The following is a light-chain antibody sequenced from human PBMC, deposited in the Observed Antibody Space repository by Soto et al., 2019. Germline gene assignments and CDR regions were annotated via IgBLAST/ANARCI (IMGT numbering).Light chain of an antibody. Sequence: QSVLTQPASVSGSPGQSITISCTGTNSDVGGYTYVSWYQQHPGKAPKLMIYDVSNRPSGVSNRFSGSKSGNTASLTISGLQADDEADYYCSSYTSSSTPYVFGTGTKVTV. CDR2: DVS. J-gene: IGLJ1*01. V-gene: IGLV2-14*03. CDR1: NSDVGGYTY. CDR3: SSYTSSSTPYV.